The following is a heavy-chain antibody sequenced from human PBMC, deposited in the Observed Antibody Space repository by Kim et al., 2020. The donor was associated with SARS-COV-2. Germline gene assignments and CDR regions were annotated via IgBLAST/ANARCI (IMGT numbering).Heavy chain of an antibody. Sequence: GGSLRLSCAASGFTFSNAWMSWVRQAPGKGLEWVGRIKSKSDDGTTEYAAPVKGRFIISRDDSKNTLYLQMNGLKTEDTAVYYCTAQTYDFWSGYYTPPFDYWGQGTLVTVSS. CDR2: IKSKSDDGTT. J-gene: IGHJ4*02. V-gene: IGHV3-15*01. D-gene: IGHD3-3*01. CDR3: TAQTYDFWSGYYTPPFDY. CDR1: GFTFSNAW.